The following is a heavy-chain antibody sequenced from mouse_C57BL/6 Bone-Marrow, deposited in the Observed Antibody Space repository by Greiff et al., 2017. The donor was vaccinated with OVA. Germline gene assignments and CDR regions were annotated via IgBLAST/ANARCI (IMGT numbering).Heavy chain of an antibody. Sequence: DVQLVESGGGLVKPGGSLKLSCAASGFTFSSYAMSWVRQTPEKRLEWVATISDGGSYTYYPDNVKGRFTISRDNAKNNLYLQMSHLKSEDTAMYYCAREEDWDFYAMDYWGQGTSVTVSS. V-gene: IGHV5-4*01. CDR3: AREEDWDFYAMDY. J-gene: IGHJ4*01. CDR2: ISDGGSYT. D-gene: IGHD4-1*01. CDR1: GFTFSSYA.